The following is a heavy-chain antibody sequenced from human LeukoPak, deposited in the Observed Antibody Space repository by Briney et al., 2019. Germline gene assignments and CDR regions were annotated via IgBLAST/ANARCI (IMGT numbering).Heavy chain of an antibody. J-gene: IGHJ4*02. CDR3: ARGQQLDY. CDR1: GGSFSGYY. V-gene: IGHV4-34*01. D-gene: IGHD1-1*01. CDR2: INHSGST. Sequence: SETLSLTCAVYGGSFSGYYWSWIRQPPGKGLEWIGEINHSGSTNYNPSLKSRVTISVDTSKNQFSLKLSSVTAADTAVYYCARGQQLDYWGQGLLVTVSS.